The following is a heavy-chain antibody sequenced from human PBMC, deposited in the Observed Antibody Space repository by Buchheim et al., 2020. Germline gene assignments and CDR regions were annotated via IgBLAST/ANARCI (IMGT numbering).Heavy chain of an antibody. CDR2: ISSSSSTI. Sequence: EVQLVESGGGLVQPGGSLRLSCAASGFTFSSYSMNWVRQAPGKGLEWVSYISSSSSTIYYADSVKGRFTISRDNAKNSLYLQMNSLRGEDTAVYYCARDANIVVVPAAIRVYYYYYGMDVWGQETT. CDR1: GFTFSSYS. V-gene: IGHV3-48*01. CDR3: ARDANIVVVPAAIRVYYYYYGMDV. J-gene: IGHJ6*02. D-gene: IGHD2-2*02.